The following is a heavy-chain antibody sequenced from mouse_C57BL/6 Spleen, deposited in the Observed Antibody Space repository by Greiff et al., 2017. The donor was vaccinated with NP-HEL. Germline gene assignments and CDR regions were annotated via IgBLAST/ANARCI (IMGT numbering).Heavy chain of an antibody. D-gene: IGHD1-1*01. Sequence: EVHLVESGGGLVQPKGSLKLSCAASGFTFNTYAMHWVRQAPGKGLEWVARIRSKSSNYATYYADSVKDRFTISRDDSQSMLYLQMNNLKTEDTAMYYCVRDDGYYYGSSYDAMDYWGQGTSVTVSS. CDR1: GFTFNTYA. J-gene: IGHJ4*01. CDR3: VRDDGYYYGSSYDAMDY. V-gene: IGHV10-3*01. CDR2: IRSKSSNYAT.